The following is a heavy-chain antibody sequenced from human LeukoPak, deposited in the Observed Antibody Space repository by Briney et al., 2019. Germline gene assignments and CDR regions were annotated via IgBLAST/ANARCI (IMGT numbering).Heavy chain of an antibody. D-gene: IGHD6-19*01. J-gene: IGHJ4*02. CDR1: GFTFSSYG. V-gene: IGHV3-33*01. CDR3: ARDSRYSSGFTDY. Sequence: PGRSLRLSCAASGFTFSSYGMHWVRQAPGKGLERVAVIWYDGSNKYYADSVKGRFTISRDNSKNTLYLQMNSLRAEDTAVYYCARDSRYSSGFTDYWGQGTLVTVSS. CDR2: IWYDGSNK.